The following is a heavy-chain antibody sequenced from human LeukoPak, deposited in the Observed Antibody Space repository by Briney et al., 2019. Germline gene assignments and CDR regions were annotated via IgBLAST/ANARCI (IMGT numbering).Heavy chain of an antibody. J-gene: IGHJ4*02. CDR1: GGSITSYY. V-gene: IGHV4-59*01. D-gene: IGHD6-19*01. Sequence: SETLSLTCTVSGGSITSYYWTWMRQSPGKGLEWIGYVHYSGTTNYSPSLMSRVTISVDVSKYQFSLKLSSVTAADTAVYYCAREDNSGWFDYWGQGTLVTVSS. CDR2: VHYSGTT. CDR3: AREDNSGWFDY.